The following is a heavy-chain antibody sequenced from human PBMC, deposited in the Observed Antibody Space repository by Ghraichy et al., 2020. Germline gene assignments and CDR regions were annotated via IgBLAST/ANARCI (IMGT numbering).Heavy chain of an antibody. J-gene: IGHJ4*02. V-gene: IGHV3-30-3*01. Sequence: GGSLRLSCAASGFTFSSYAMHWVRQAPGKGLEWVAVISYDGSNKYYADSVKGRFTISRDNSKNTLYLQMNSLRAEDTAVYYCARGSRYDILTGYYPVADYWGQGTLVTVSS. CDR1: GFTFSSYA. CDR2: ISYDGSNK. D-gene: IGHD3-9*01. CDR3: ARGSRYDILTGYYPVADY.